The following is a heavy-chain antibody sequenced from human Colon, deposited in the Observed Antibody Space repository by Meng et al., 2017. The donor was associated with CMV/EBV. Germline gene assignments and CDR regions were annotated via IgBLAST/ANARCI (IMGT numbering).Heavy chain of an antibody. CDR1: GGSTTSNSYH. V-gene: IGHV4-39*01. D-gene: IGHD3/OR15-3a*01. J-gene: IGHJ4*02. Sequence: SGGSTTSNSYHWGWRCQSPGKGQEWIGSLDHGGRTYYNPSLKSRVTISVDTPKNQFSLKLTSVTAADTAVYYCARRWTGAGFYFDRWGQGTLVTVSS. CDR2: LDHGGRT. CDR3: ARRWTGAGFYFDR.